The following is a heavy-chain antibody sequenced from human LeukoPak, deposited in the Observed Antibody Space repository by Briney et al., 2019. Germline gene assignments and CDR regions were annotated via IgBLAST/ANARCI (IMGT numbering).Heavy chain of an antibody. V-gene: IGHV3-20*04. CDR2: INWNGDRT. Sequence: GGSLRLSCAASGFTFDDYAMSWVRQVPGKGLEWVSGINWNGDRTQYIDSVKGRFTMSRDNAKNSLYLQMTSLRAEDTALYYCAELGITMIGGVWGKGTTVTISS. D-gene: IGHD3-10*02. J-gene: IGHJ6*04. CDR1: GFTFDDYA. CDR3: AELGITMIGGV.